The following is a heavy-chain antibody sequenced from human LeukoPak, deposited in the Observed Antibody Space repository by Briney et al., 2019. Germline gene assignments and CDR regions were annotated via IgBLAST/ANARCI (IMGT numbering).Heavy chain of an antibody. D-gene: IGHD6-19*01. CDR3: ARVGTGYSSGPVDY. J-gene: IGHJ4*02. CDR2: IYTSGST. CDR1: GGSISSYY. V-gene: IGHV4-4*07. Sequence: SETLSLTCTVSGGSISSYYWSWIRQPAGKGLEWIGRIYTSGSTNYNPSLKSRVTMSVDTSKNQFSLKLSSVIAADTAVYYCARVGTGYSSGPVDYWGQGTLVTVSS.